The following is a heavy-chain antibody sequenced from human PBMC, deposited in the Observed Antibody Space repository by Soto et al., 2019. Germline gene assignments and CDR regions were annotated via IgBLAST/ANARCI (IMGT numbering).Heavy chain of an antibody. J-gene: IGHJ5*02. Sequence: GASVKVSCKASGYTFTSYGISWVRQAPGQGLEWMGWISAYNGNTNYAQKLQGRVTMTTDTSTSTAYMELRSLRSDDTAVYYCARTLTYYYDSSGYYCWFDPWGQGTLVTVSS. CDR3: ARTLTYYYDSSGYYCWFDP. CDR2: ISAYNGNT. V-gene: IGHV1-18*01. CDR1: GYTFTSYG. D-gene: IGHD3-22*01.